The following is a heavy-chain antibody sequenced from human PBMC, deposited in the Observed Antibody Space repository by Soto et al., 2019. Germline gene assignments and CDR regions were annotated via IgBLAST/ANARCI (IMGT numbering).Heavy chain of an antibody. CDR1: GFTFSSYA. CDR3: ARDRANFHDAFDI. CDR2: ISYDGSNK. D-gene: IGHD1-26*01. J-gene: IGHJ3*02. Sequence: QVQPVESGGGVVQPGRSLRLSCAASGFTFSSYAMHWVRQAPGKGLEWVAVISYDGSNKYYADSVKGRFTISRDNSKNTLYLQMNSLRAEDTAVYYCARDRANFHDAFDIWGQGTMVTVSS. V-gene: IGHV3-30-3*01.